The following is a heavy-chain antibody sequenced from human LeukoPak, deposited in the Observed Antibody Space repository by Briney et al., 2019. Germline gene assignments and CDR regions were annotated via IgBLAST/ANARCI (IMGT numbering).Heavy chain of an antibody. CDR3: ARADYDFWSGYSFDAFDI. D-gene: IGHD3-3*01. V-gene: IGHV4-30-2*01. J-gene: IGHJ3*02. Sequence: SETLSLTCAVSGGSISSGGYSWSWIRQPPGKGLEWIGYIYHSGSTNYNPSLKSRVTISVDRSKNQFSLKLSSVTAADTAVYYCARADYDFWSGYSFDAFDIWGQGTMVTVSS. CDR1: GGSISSGGYS. CDR2: IYHSGST.